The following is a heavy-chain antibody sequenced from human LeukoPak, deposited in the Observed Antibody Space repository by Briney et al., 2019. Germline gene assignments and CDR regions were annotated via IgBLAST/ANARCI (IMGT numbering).Heavy chain of an antibody. CDR1: GYTFTGYY. V-gene: IGHV1-2*02. J-gene: IGHJ5*02. CDR3: AREGSSSSYNWFDP. Sequence: ASVKVSCKASGYTFTGYYMHWVRQAPGQGLEWKGWINPNSGGTNYAQKFQGRVTMTRDTSISTAYMELSRLRSDDTAVYYCAREGSSSSYNWFDPWGQGALVTVSS. CDR2: INPNSGGT. D-gene: IGHD6-6*01.